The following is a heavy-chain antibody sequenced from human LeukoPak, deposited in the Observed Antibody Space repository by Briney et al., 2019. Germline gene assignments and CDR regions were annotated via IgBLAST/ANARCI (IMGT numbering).Heavy chain of an antibody. CDR2: INGDGSST. J-gene: IGHJ4*02. Sequence: GGSLRLSCAASGVTFSSYWMHWVRQAPGKGLVWVSRINGDGSSTSYADSVKGRFTISRDNAKNTLYLQMDSLRAEDTAVYYCAKVGAGFQPGQEGFDYWGQGTLATVSS. V-gene: IGHV3-74*01. CDR3: AKVGAGFQPGQEGFDY. CDR1: GVTFSSYW. D-gene: IGHD2-2*01.